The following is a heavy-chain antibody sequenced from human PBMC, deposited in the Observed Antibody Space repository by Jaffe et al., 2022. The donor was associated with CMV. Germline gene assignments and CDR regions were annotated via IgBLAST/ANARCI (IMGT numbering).Heavy chain of an antibody. CDR1: GFSFSDYY. D-gene: IGHD6-13*01. V-gene: IGHV3-11*01. Sequence: QVQLVESGGGLVKPGGSLRLSCAASGFSFSDYYMSWIRQTPGQGLEWLSYISSSSTAIYYADSVKGRFIISRDNTKNLLFLQMNSLRAEDTAVYYCARYSSSLDALDICGQATMVTASS. CDR2: ISSSSTAI. J-gene: IGHJ3*02. CDR3: ARYSSSLDALDI.